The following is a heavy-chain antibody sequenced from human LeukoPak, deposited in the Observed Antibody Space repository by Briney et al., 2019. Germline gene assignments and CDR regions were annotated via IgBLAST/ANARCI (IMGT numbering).Heavy chain of an antibody. J-gene: IGHJ4*02. D-gene: IGHD6-19*01. CDR3: ARELRGTSGWYLYVYFDY. Sequence: GASVKVSCKASGYTFTSYDINWVRQATGQGLEWMGWMNPTSGNTGYAQKFQGRVTMTRNTSISTAYMELSSLRSEDTAVYYCARELRGTSGWYLYVYFDYWGQGTLVTVSS. CDR1: GYTFTSYD. CDR2: MNPTSGNT. V-gene: IGHV1-8*01.